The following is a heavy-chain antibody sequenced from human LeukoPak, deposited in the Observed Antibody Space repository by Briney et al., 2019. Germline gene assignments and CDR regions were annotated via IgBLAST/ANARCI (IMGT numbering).Heavy chain of an antibody. CDR1: RYTFTDYD. Sequence: PWASVKVSCKASRYTFTDYDINWVRQATGQGLEWMGWMNPNSGNTGYAQKFQGRVTMTRDTSTSTVYMELSSLRSEDTAVYYCARDHSTYYDFWSGYYGSYYYGMDVWGQGTTATVSS. D-gene: IGHD3-3*01. CDR3: ARDHSTYYDFWSGYYGSYYYGMDV. V-gene: IGHV1-8*02. CDR2: MNPNSGNT. J-gene: IGHJ6*02.